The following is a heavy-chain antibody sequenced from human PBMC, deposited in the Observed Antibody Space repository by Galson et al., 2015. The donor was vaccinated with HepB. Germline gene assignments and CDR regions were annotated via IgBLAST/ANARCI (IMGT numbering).Heavy chain of an antibody. V-gene: IGHV5-51*01. J-gene: IGHJ4*02. CDR3: ARSQYSNTWYPQFDY. D-gene: IGHD6-13*01. CDR2: IYPGDSRT. Sequence: QSGAEVKKPGESLKISCKGSGYSFTNYWIGWVRQMPGKGLEWMGIIYPGDSRTTYSPSFQGQVTISADKSISTAYLQWSSLKASGSAMYYCARSQYSNTWYPQFDYWGQGTLVTVSS. CDR1: GYSFTNYW.